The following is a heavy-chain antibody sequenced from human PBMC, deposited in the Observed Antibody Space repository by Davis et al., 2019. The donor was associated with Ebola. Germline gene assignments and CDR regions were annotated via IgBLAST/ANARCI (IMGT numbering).Heavy chain of an antibody. Sequence: GGSLRLSCTASAFTLGDAWMGWVRQAPGKGLEWVGRIKSKSAGGTTDHAPTVRGRFIISRDESRNTLYLQMTSLRTEDTAVYFCTTDRGIAVRPLFDCWGQGTLVTVSS. J-gene: IGHJ4*02. CDR2: IKSKSAGGTT. CDR1: AFTLGDAW. CDR3: TTDRGIAVRPLFDC. D-gene: IGHD6-19*01. V-gene: IGHV3-15*01.